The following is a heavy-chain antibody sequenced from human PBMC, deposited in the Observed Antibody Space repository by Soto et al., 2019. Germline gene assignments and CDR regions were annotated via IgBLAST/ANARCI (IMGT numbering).Heavy chain of an antibody. D-gene: IGHD5-18*01. CDR1: GFTFSVYT. CDR3: ARGGLTAMLLFYHYGLDV. Sequence: GGSLRLSCAASGFTFSVYTMHWVRQAPGKGLEWVASINTTSSDIYYAGSVKGRFTVSRDNVNNSLYLQMTSLRADDTAVYYCARGGLTAMLLFYHYGLDVWGQGTTVTVSS. CDR2: INTTSSDI. J-gene: IGHJ6*02. V-gene: IGHV3-21*01.